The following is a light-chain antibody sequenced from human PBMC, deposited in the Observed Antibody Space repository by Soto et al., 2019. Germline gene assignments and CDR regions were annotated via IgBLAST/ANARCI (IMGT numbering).Light chain of an antibody. CDR2: GAS. CDR1: QSVSSSY. V-gene: IGKV3-20*01. Sequence: EIVLTQSPGTLSLSPGERATLSCRASQSVSSSYLAWYQQKPGQAPRLLIYGASSRATGIPDRFSGSGSGTDFTRTISTLEPEDFAVYYCQQYGSQPLNFGPGTKVDSK. CDR3: QQYGSQPLN. J-gene: IGKJ3*01.